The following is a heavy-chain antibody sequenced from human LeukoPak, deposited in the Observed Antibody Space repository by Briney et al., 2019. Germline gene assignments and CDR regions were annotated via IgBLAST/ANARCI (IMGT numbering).Heavy chain of an antibody. Sequence: GGSLRLSCAASGFTVSSNYMSWVRQAPGKGLEWDSVIYSGGSAYYADSVKGRFTISRDNSKNTLYLQMNSLRAEDTAVYYCARAVYSGKTYYDFWSGYYSPPHFDYWGQGTLVTVSS. J-gene: IGHJ4*02. CDR1: GFTVSSNY. CDR3: ARAVYSGKTYYDFWSGYYSPPHFDY. D-gene: IGHD3-3*01. V-gene: IGHV3-53*01. CDR2: IYSGGSA.